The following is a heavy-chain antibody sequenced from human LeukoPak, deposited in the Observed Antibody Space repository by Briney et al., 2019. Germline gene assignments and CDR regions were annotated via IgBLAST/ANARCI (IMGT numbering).Heavy chain of an antibody. J-gene: IGHJ5*02. CDR2: ISGSGSST. CDR1: GFTFDDYG. Sequence: PGGSLRLSCAASGFTFDDYGMSWVRQAPGKGLEWVSGISGSGSSTYYADSVKGRFTISRDNSKSTLYLQMNSLRAEDTAVYYCAKDRHAPGRYCSSTICFPFDPWGQGTLVTVSS. V-gene: IGHV3-23*01. D-gene: IGHD2-2*01. CDR3: AKDRHAPGRYCSSTICFPFDP.